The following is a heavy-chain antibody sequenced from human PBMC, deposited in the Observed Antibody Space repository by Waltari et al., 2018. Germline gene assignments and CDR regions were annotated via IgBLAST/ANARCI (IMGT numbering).Heavy chain of an antibody. Sequence: QAQLAQSGAEVKKPAPSVKVSCKASAYTFSTYGITWVRQVPGQGLEWMGWISAHNGNTNHAQKFQDRVTLTTDTSTHTAYMEMRSLTTDDTAVYYCATSVGGNMEFDNWGQGTLVTVSS. D-gene: IGHD6-19*01. J-gene: IGHJ1*01. CDR2: ISAHNGNT. V-gene: IGHV1-18*01. CDR3: ATSVGGNMEFDN. CDR1: AYTFSTYG.